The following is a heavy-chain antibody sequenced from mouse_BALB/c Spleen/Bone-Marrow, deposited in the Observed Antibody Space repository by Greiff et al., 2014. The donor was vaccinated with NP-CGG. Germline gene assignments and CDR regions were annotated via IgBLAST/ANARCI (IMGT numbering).Heavy chain of an antibody. CDR3: ARHGGSRGYYFDY. J-gene: IGHJ2*01. CDR2: ISNGGGST. V-gene: IGHV5-12-2*01. CDR1: VFTFSSYT. D-gene: IGHD1-1*01. Sequence: EVMLVESGGGLVQPGGSLKLSCAASVFTFSSYTMSWVRQTPEKRLEWVAYISNGGGSTYYPDTVKGRFTISRDNAKNTLYLQMSSLKSEDTAMYYCARHGGSRGYYFDYWGQGTTLTVSS.